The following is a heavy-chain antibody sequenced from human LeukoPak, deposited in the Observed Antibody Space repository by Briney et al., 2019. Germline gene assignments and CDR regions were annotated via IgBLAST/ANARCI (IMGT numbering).Heavy chain of an antibody. CDR3: AKDGYSYGYLSRVDY. V-gene: IGHV3-23*01. J-gene: IGHJ4*02. D-gene: IGHD5-18*01. CDR2: ISGSGGST. Sequence: PGGSLRLSCAASGFTFSSYAMSWVRQAPGKGLEWVSAISGSGGSTYYADSVKGRFTISRDNSKNTLYLQMNSLRAEDTAVYYCAKDGYSYGYLSRVDYWGQGTLVTVSS. CDR1: GFTFSSYA.